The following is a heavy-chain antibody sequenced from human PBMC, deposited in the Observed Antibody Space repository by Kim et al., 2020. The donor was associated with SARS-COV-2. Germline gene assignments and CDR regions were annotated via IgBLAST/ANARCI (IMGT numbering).Heavy chain of an antibody. CDR1: GYTFTSYG. J-gene: IGHJ3*02. Sequence: ASVKVSCKASGYTFTSYGISWVRQAPGQGLEWMGWISAYNGNTNYAQKLQGRVTMTTDTSTSTAYMELRSLRSDDTAVYYCARDWRLPGIAAADAFDIWGQGTMVTVSS. CDR3: ARDWRLPGIAAADAFDI. CDR2: ISAYNGNT. D-gene: IGHD6-13*01. V-gene: IGHV1-18*04.